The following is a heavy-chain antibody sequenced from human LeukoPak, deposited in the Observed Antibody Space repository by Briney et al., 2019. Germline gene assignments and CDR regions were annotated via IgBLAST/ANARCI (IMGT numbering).Heavy chain of an antibody. V-gene: IGHV1-8*01. D-gene: IGHD3-3*01. CDR2: XNXXXGNT. CDR1: GYTFDNYD. CDR3: ARGAPVAIFGPGYDEFFEY. J-gene: IGHJ4*02. Sequence: GASVKVSCKTSGYTFDNYDINWVXXXXGXXXXXXXXXNXXXGNTGYAQKFQGRVTXTRNTSMSTAYMELRGLRSEDTAIYYCARGAPVAIFGPGYDEFFEYWGQGTVIIVSS.